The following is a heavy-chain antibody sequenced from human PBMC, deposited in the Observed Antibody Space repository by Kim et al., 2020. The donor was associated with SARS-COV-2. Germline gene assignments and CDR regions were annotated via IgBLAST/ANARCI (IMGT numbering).Heavy chain of an antibody. CDR1: GFTFSNAC. CDR2: IKSKTDGGTT. Sequence: GGSLRLSCAASGFTFSNACMSWVRQAPGKGLEWVCRIKSKTDGGTTDYAAPVKVRFTISRDDSKNTLYLQMNSLKTEDTAVYYCTTLPRYYDYVWGSYRGPLFDYWGQGTLVTVSS. D-gene: IGHD3-16*02. J-gene: IGHJ4*02. CDR3: TTLPRYYDYVWGSYRGPLFDY. V-gene: IGHV3-15*01.